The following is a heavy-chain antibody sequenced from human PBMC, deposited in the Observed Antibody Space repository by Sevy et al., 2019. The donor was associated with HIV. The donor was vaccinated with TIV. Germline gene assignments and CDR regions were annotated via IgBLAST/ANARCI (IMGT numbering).Heavy chain of an antibody. D-gene: IGHD4-4*01. CDR2: ISSSGSTI. J-gene: IGHJ4*02. V-gene: IGHV3-11*01. Sequence: GSLGLSCAASGFTFSDYYMSWIRQAPGKGLEWVSYISSSGSTIYYADSVKGRFTISRDNGKKSLDLQMNSLRAEDTAVYCCARGKGPTVNYFDYWGLGTLVTVSS. CDR1: GFTFSDYY. CDR3: ARGKGPTVNYFDY.